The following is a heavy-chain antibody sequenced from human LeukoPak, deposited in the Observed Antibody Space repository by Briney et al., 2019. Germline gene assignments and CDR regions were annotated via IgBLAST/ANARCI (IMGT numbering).Heavy chain of an antibody. V-gene: IGHV3-7*01. CDR1: GFTFSTYW. CDR3: ARSLRVAVAASY. J-gene: IGHJ4*02. Sequence: PGGSLRLSCAASGFTFSTYWMSWVRQAPGKGQEWVANIKQDGSEKYYLDSLKGRFTISRDNAKNSLYLQMNSLTAEDTAIYYCARSLRVAVAASYWGQGTLVTVSS. D-gene: IGHD6-19*01. CDR2: IKQDGSEK.